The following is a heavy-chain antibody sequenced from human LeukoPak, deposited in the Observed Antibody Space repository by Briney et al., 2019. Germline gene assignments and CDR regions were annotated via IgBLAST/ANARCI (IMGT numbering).Heavy chain of an antibody. D-gene: IGHD3-10*01. CDR2: IYASGST. J-gene: IGHJ5*02. CDR1: GGSISSSSYY. Sequence: PSETLSLTCTVSGGSISSSSYYWNWIRQPAGKGLEWIGRIYASGSTNYNPSLKSRVAISVDTSKNQFSLKLSSVTAADTAVYYCAREGLRMIRGIIPKEAWGWFDPWGQGTLVTVSS. CDR3: AREGLRMIRGIIPKEAWGWFDP. V-gene: IGHV4-61*02.